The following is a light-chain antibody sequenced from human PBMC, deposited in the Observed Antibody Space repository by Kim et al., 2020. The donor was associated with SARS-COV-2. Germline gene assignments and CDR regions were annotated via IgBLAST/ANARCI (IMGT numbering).Light chain of an antibody. V-gene: IGLV2-14*03. J-gene: IGLJ1*01. Sequence: HAITISCTGTSSDGGGYNPFSWDQQHPGKAPKLMIYDVSERASGVSNCFSGSQSGNTASLTISGLRAEDEADYYCSSHTTSSTYVFGSGTKVTVL. CDR2: DVS. CDR3: SSHTTSSTYV. CDR1: SSDGGGYNP.